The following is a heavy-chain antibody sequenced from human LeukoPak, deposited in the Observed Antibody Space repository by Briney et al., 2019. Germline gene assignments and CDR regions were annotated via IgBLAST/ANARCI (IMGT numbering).Heavy chain of an antibody. Sequence: GGSLRLSCAASGFTFSSYWMSWVRQAPGKGLEWVANIKQDGSEKYYEDSVKGRFTISRDNAKNSLYLQMNSLRAEDTAVYYCAREYSSSWWAIDYWGQGTLVTVSS. V-gene: IGHV3-7*01. CDR1: GFTFSSYW. D-gene: IGHD6-13*01. CDR2: IKQDGSEK. J-gene: IGHJ4*02. CDR3: AREYSSSWWAIDY.